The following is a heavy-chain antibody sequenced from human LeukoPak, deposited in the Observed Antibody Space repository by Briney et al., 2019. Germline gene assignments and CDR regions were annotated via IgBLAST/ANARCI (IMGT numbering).Heavy chain of an antibody. CDR1: GFTFSGYW. V-gene: IGHV3-66*01. CDR3: AREQDAFDI. CDR2: IYSGGST. J-gene: IGHJ3*02. Sequence: PGGSLRLSCAASGFTFSGYWMHWVRQAPGKGLEWVSVIYSGGSTYYADSVKGRFTISSDNSKNTLYLQMNSLRAEDTAVYYCAREQDAFDIWGQGTMVTVSS.